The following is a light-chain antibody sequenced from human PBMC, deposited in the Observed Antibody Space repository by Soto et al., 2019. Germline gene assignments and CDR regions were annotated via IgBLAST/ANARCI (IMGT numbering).Light chain of an antibody. CDR3: QQYNDNWT. J-gene: IGKJ1*01. CDR2: KAS. Sequence: DIQMTQSPSTLSASVGDRVTITCRASQSISSWLAWYQQKPGTAPKLLIYKASTLQTGVPSRFSGSGSGTGFTLTISSLQPDDFATYYCQQYNDNWTFGQGTKV. CDR1: QSISSW. V-gene: IGKV1-5*03.